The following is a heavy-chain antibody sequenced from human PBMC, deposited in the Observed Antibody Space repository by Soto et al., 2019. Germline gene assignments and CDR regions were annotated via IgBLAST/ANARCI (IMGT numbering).Heavy chain of an antibody. Sequence: QVQLVQSGAEMKKPGSSVKVSCKASGGTFSSYTISWVRQAPGQGLEWMGSIIPILGISNYAQKFQGRFTITADKSTSTAYMELSSLRSDDTAVYYCATPPRACSSASCYAGYYYYMDVWGKGTTVTVSS. J-gene: IGHJ6*03. CDR1: GGTFSSYT. CDR3: ATPPRACSSASCYAGYYYYMDV. D-gene: IGHD2-2*01. V-gene: IGHV1-69*02. CDR2: IIPILGIS.